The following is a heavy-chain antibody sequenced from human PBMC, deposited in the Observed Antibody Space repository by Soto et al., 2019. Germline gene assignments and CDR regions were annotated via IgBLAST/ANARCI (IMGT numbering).Heavy chain of an antibody. Sequence: QVQLVQSGAEVKKPGSSVKVSCKSSGYTFTIYTVTRVRQAPGQGLEWMGRIIPIFTQTNYAQKFQDRVTITADKSTSTVYMELSGLRYEDTAVYYCARGGVGAAGGMDVWGQGTTVTVSS. J-gene: IGHJ6*02. CDR3: ARGGVGAAGGMDV. CDR2: IIPIFTQT. CDR1: GYTFTIYT. D-gene: IGHD1-26*01. V-gene: IGHV1-69*08.